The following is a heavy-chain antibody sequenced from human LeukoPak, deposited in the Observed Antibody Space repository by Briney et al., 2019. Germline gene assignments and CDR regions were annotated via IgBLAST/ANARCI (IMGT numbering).Heavy chain of an antibody. J-gene: IGHJ4*02. D-gene: IGHD1-26*01. V-gene: IGHV3-7*01. CDR2: INPDGTVP. CDR3: VKGNWDDY. CDR1: GFTFNVLW. Sequence: GGSLRLSCAASGFTFNVLWLTWVRQAPGKGLEWVANINPDGTVPSYVDSVKGRFTISRDNANNSLYLQMNSLRPEDTALYYCVKGNWDDYWGQGALVTVSS.